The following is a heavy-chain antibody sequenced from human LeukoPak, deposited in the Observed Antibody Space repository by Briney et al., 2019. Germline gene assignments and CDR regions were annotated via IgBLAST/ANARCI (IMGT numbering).Heavy chain of an antibody. J-gene: IGHJ4*02. CDR1: GGSFSNYY. CDR3: APIFGDYSDFDS. Sequence: SETLSLTCAVYGGSFSNYYLSWVRQPPGKGLEWIGEITHHGTTNYNPSLKSRVTISVDTSKSQFSLKLYSVAVADTAVYYCAPIFGDYSDFDSWGQGTLVTVSS. V-gene: IGHV4-34*01. D-gene: IGHD4-17*01. CDR2: ITHHGTT.